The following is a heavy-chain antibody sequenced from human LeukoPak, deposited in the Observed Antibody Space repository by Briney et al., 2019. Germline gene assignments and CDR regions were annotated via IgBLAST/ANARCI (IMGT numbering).Heavy chain of an antibody. CDR1: GFTVSSTY. Sequence: GGSLRLSCAASGFTVSSTYMSWVRQAPGKGLGWVSLIYSGGSTYYADSVKGRFTISRDNSKNTLYLQMNSLRAEDTAVYYCARDRGIAAVDYWGQGTLVTVSS. D-gene: IGHD6-13*01. CDR2: IYSGGST. J-gene: IGHJ4*02. V-gene: IGHV3-66*01. CDR3: ARDRGIAAVDY.